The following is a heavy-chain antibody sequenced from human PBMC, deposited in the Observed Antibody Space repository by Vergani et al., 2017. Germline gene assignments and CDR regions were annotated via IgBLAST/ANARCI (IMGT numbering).Heavy chain of an antibody. D-gene: IGHD2-21*02. CDR3: ARERAYCVGDWRCGYFDL. V-gene: IGHV1-18*01. CDR2: ISAYNGNT. Sequence: QVQLVQSGAEVKKPGASVKVSCKASGYTFTSYGISWVRQAPGQGLEWMGWISAYNGNTNYAQKLQGRVTMTTYTSTSTAYMELRSLRSDDTAVYYCARERAYCVGDWRCGYFDLWGRGTLVTVSS. CDR1: GYTFTSYG. J-gene: IGHJ2*01.